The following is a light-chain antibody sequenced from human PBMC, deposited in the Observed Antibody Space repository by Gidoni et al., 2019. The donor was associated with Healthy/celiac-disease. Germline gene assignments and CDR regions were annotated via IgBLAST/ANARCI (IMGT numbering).Light chain of an antibody. V-gene: IGKV3-20*01. Sequence: DIALTQSPGTLSSSPGERATLSCRASQSVSSSYLAWYQQKPGQAPRLLIYGASSRATGIPDRFSGSGSGTDFTLTISRLEPEDFAVYYCQQYGSSLLTFGGGTKVEIK. CDR3: QQYGSSLLT. CDR1: QSVSSSY. CDR2: GAS. J-gene: IGKJ4*01.